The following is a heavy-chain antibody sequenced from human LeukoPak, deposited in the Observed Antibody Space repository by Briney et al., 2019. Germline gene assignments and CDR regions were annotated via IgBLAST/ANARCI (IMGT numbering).Heavy chain of an antibody. Sequence: GGSLRLSCAASGFTFSSYWMHWVRQAPGKGLVWVSRINSDGSSTSYADSVKGRFTISRDNSKNTLYLQMNSLRAEDTAVYYCAKDTYYSPMGGYWGQGTLVTVSS. V-gene: IGHV3-74*01. CDR3: AKDTYYSPMGGY. CDR1: GFTFSSYW. J-gene: IGHJ4*02. CDR2: INSDGSST. D-gene: IGHD1-26*01.